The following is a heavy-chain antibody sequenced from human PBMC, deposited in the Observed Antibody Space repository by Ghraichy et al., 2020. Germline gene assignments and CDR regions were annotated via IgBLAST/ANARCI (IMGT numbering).Heavy chain of an antibody. CDR3: TRGLGFWSGWRFDP. V-gene: IGHV3-43*01. J-gene: IGHJ5*02. CDR2: VGDDGST. D-gene: IGHD3-3*01. Sequence: GGSLRLSCAASGFHFDIYSMHWVRQVPGRGLEWLSLVGDDGSTKYADSVKGRFTISRDNIKKSLYLEMNSLRSEDTALYYCTRGLGFWSGWRFDPCGQGTLVTVSS. CDR1: GFHFDIYS.